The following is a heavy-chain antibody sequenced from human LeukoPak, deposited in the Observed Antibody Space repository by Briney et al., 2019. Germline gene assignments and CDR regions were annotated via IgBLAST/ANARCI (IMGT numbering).Heavy chain of an antibody. Sequence: PSETLSLTCTVSGGSISRCYWSWIRQPPGKGLEWIGYIYYSGNTNYNPSLKSRVTMSVDTSKNQFSLRLSSVTAADTAMYYCARQGTVTRGYFDYWGQGTLVTVSS. CDR2: IYYSGNT. J-gene: IGHJ4*02. D-gene: IGHD4-17*01. CDR1: GGSISRCY. CDR3: ARQGTVTRGYFDY. V-gene: IGHV4-59*08.